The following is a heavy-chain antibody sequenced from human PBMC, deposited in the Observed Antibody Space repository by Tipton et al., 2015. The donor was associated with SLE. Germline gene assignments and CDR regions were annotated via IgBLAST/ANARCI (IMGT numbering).Heavy chain of an antibody. J-gene: IGHJ4*02. CDR1: GGSFSGYY. V-gene: IGHV4-4*08. CDR2: IYTSGST. D-gene: IGHD6-19*01. CDR3: ARDRMAGFYFDY. Sequence: TLSLTCAVYGGSFSGYYWSWIRQPPGKGLEWIGYIYTSGSTNYNPSLKSRVTISVDTSKNQFSLKLSSVTAADTAVYYCARDRMAGFYFDYWGQGTLVTVSS.